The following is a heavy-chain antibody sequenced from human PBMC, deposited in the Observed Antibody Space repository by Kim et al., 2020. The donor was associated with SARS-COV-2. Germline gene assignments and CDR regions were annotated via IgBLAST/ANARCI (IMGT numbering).Heavy chain of an antibody. J-gene: IGHJ3*02. CDR1: GGSISSGSYY. D-gene: IGHD3-3*01. V-gene: IGHV4-61*02. CDR3: AREMYYDFWSGSPFDAFDI. CDR2: IYTSGST. Sequence: SETLSLTCTVSGGSISSGSYYWSWIRQPAGKGLEWIGRIYTSGSTNYNPSLKSRVTISVDTSKNQFSLKLSSVTAADTAVYYCAREMYYDFWSGSPFDAFDIWGQGTMVTVSS.